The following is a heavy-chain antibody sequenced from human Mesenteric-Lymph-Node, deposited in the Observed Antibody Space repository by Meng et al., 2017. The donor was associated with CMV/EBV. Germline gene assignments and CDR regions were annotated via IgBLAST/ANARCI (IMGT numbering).Heavy chain of an antibody. CDR3: ARGGRVDAFDV. Sequence: GSLRLSCTVSGGSVSSNYYYWGWIRQPPGQGLEWIGTVYYSGNTYSNPSLESRVTISVDTSKNHFSLKLTSVTAADTAMYFCARGGRVDAFDVWGQGTVVTVSS. J-gene: IGHJ3*01. D-gene: IGHD1-1*01. CDR1: GGSVSSNYYY. V-gene: IGHV4-39*02. CDR2: VYYSGNT.